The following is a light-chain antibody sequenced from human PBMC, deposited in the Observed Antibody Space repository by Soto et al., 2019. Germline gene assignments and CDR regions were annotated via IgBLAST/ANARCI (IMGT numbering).Light chain of an antibody. CDR2: GAS. CDR1: QSVSSN. Sequence: EIVMTQSPATLSVSPGERATLSCRASQSVSSNLAWYQQKPGQAPRLLIYGASTRATGFPARFSGSGSGTEFTLTISSLQSEDFAVYYCLQYNDWPPYTFGQGTKLEIK. CDR3: LQYNDWPPYT. V-gene: IGKV3-15*01. J-gene: IGKJ2*01.